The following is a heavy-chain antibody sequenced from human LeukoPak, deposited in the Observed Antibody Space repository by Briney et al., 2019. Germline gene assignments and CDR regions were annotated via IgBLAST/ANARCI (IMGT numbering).Heavy chain of an antibody. CDR2: ISAYNGNT. D-gene: IGHD3-16*02. J-gene: IGHJ4*02. CDR1: GYTFTSYG. Sequence: SVKVSCKASGYTFTSYGISWVRHAPGQGLEWMGWISAYNGNTNYAQKLQGRVTMTTDTSTSTAYMELRSLRSDDTAVYYCARDVITFGGVIVLFDYWGQGTLVTVSS. V-gene: IGHV1-18*04. CDR3: ARDVITFGGVIVLFDY.